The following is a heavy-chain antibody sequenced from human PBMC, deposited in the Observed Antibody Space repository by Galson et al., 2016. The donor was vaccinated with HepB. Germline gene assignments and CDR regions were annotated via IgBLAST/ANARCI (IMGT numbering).Heavy chain of an antibody. D-gene: IGHD4-23*01. J-gene: IGHJ4*02. CDR2: IFGRGNT. Sequence: SLRLSCAAAGFTVSGNHVTWIRQAPGKGLECVSVIFGRGNTYYADSVEGRFTISRDNARNTVYLQMNSLRTEDTAVYYCAGYGGNSVWGQGALVTVSS. V-gene: IGHV3-53*01. CDR1: GFTVSGNH. CDR3: AGYGGNSV.